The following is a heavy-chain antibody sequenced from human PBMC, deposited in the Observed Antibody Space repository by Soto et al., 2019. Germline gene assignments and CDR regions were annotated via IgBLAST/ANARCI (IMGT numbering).Heavy chain of an antibody. J-gene: IGHJ4*02. CDR2: VSTSGSLK. V-gene: IGHV3-48*03. CDR3: VSSVPDCWYYFDG. CDR1: GFSLRIYE. Sequence: GVSLRLSCAASGFSLRIYEMNWVRQAPGKGLEWLAYVSTSGSLKNYADSVKGRFTISRDNTKNAVYLQMNSLRAEDTAVYYCVSSVPDCWYYFDGCGQAPMVTVAS. D-gene: IGHD2-21*02.